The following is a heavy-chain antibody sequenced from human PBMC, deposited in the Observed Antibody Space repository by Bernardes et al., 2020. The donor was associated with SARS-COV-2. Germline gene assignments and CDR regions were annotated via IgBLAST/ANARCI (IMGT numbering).Heavy chain of an antibody. V-gene: IGHV3-23*01. J-gene: IGHJ4*02. CDR2: ISDSGGTT. Sequence: SLRLSCAASGFTFSSYAMTWVRQAPGKGLEWVSAISDSGGTTYYADSVKGRFTISRDNSKNTLYLQMNSLRAEDTAVYYCAKNSGGSCYSGVDYWGQGTMVTVSS. D-gene: IGHD2-15*01. CDR3: AKNSGGSCYSGVDY. CDR1: GFTFSSYA.